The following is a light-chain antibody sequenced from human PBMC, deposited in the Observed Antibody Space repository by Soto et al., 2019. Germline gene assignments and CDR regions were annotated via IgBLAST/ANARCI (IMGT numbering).Light chain of an antibody. Sequence: EIVLTQSPGTLSLSPGERATLSCRARQRISISYLACDKQTPGQAPRRVVYVASSRATGIPDMLSGSGSGADFTLTISRLEPEYFAVYYCQQYGSSPWTFGQGTMVDIK. CDR2: VAS. CDR1: QRISISY. CDR3: QQYGSSPWT. J-gene: IGKJ1*01. V-gene: IGKV3-20*01.